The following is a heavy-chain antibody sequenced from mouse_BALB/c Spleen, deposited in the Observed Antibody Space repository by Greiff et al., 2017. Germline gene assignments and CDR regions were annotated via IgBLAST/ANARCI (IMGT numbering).Heavy chain of an antibody. Sequence: EVHLVVSGGGLVKPGGSLKLSCAASGFTFSSYAMSWVRQTPEKRLEWVATISSGGSYTYYPDSVKGRFTISRDNAKNTLYLQMSSLRSEDTAMYYCARHGSRNWYFDVWGAGTTVTVSS. V-gene: IGHV5-9-3*01. CDR3: ARHGSRNWYFDV. J-gene: IGHJ1*01. CDR1: GFTFSSYA. CDR2: ISSGGSYT. D-gene: IGHD1-1*01.